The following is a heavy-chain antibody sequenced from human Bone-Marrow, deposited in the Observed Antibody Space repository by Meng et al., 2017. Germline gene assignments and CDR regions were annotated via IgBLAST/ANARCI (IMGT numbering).Heavy chain of an antibody. CDR2: IIPFVGIA. CDR1: GGTFSSYT. V-gene: IGHV1-69*02. D-gene: IGHD3-10*01. J-gene: IGHJ4*02. Sequence: AVAEVKKPGSPVKASCKASGGTFSSYTVSWVRQAPGEGLERMGRIIPFVGIANYAQKCQGRVTITSDMSTSTAYMELGSLRSEDTAVYYCARSRDLWFHPSYFDYWGQGTLVTVSS. CDR3: ARSRDLWFHPSYFDY.